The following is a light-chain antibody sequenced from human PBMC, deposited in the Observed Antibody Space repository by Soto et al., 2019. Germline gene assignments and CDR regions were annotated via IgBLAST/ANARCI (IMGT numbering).Light chain of an antibody. CDR2: WAS. J-gene: IGKJ1*01. V-gene: IGKV4-1*01. CDR3: QHYYAIPRT. CDR1: QSVLDRSNNKNY. Sequence: DIVMTQSPDSLAVSLGERAIINCKSSQSVLDRSNNKNYLTWYQQKPGQPPKPLIYWASTREFGVPDRFSGSGSGTDFTLTISSLQAEDVALDYCQHYYAIPRTFGQGTKVEIK.